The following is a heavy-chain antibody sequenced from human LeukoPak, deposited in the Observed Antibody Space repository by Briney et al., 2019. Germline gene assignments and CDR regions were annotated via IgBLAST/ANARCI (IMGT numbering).Heavy chain of an antibody. CDR3: ARDDSSGYYGGDAFDI. V-gene: IGHV4-31*03. D-gene: IGHD3-22*01. CDR2: IYYSGST. J-gene: IGHJ3*02. CDR1: GGSISSGGYY. Sequence: SETLSLTCTVSGGSISSGGYYWSWIRQHPGKGLEWIGYIYYSGSTYYNPSLKSRVTMSVDTSKNQFSLKLSSVTAADTAVYYCARDDSSGYYGGDAFDIWGQGTMVTVSS.